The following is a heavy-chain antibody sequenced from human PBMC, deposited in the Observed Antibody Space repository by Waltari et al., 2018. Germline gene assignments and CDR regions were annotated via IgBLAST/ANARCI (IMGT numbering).Heavy chain of an antibody. D-gene: IGHD4-17*01. CDR1: GGSTSNYY. CDR2: VPYSGRP. Sequence: QVQLQESGPGLVKPWETLSLTCGVSGGSTSNYYWSWIRQFPGRGLEWIGCVPYSGRPHSNPSPKSRSTMSVDANNFALEMTPLTATDTAVYFCARHFQGGGVTRHYFDLWGRGTPVTVSS. CDR3: ARHFQGGGVTRHYFDL. V-gene: IGHV4-59*08. J-gene: IGHJ2*01.